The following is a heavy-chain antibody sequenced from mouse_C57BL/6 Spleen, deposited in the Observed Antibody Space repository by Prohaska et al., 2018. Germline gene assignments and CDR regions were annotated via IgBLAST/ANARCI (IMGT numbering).Heavy chain of an antibody. CDR2: INPNNGGT. D-gene: IGHD1-1*01. V-gene: IGHV1-26*01. CDR3: ARSGSSYGY. J-gene: IGHJ2*01. Sequence: EVQLQQSGPELVKPGASVKISCKASGYTFTDYYMNWVKQSHGKSLEWIGDINPNNGGTSYNQKFKSKATLTVDKSSSTAYMQLSSLTSEDSAVYYCARSGSSYGYWGQGTTLTVSS. CDR1: GYTFTDYY.